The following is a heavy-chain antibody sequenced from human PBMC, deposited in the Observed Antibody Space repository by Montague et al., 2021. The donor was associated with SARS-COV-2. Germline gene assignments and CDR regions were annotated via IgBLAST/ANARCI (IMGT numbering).Heavy chain of an antibody. D-gene: IGHD5-12*01. J-gene: IGHJ4*02. CDR3: ARDLWVWLSVEGSFDY. Sequence: SETLSLTCTVSGGSISSSSYYWGWIRRPPGKGLEWIGSIYYSGSTYYNPSLKSRVTISVDTSKNQFSLKLSSVTAADTAVYYCARDLWVWLSVEGSFDYWGQGILVTVSS. CDR1: GGSISSSSYY. CDR2: IYYSGST. V-gene: IGHV4-39*07.